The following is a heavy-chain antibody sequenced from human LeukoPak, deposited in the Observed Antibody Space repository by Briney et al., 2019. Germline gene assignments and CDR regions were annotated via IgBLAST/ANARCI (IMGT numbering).Heavy chain of an antibody. CDR3: ARWRQRGFDY. CDR2: IYTSGST. Sequence: PSETLSLTCTVSGGSISSGSYYWSWIRQPAGKGLEWIGRIYTSGSTNYNPSLKSRVTISVDTSKNQFSLKLSSVTAADTAVYYCARWRQRGFDYWGQGTLVTVSS. D-gene: IGHD3-3*01. J-gene: IGHJ4*02. V-gene: IGHV4-61*02. CDR1: GGSISSGSYY.